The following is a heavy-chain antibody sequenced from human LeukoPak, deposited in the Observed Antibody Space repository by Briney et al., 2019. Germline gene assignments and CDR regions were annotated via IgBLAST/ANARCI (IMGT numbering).Heavy chain of an antibody. CDR3: TAEPPLGQWLVFYAFDI. Sequence: GGSLRLSCAASGFTFSSYEMNWVRQAPGKGLEWVGRIRSKTDGGTTDYAAPVKGRFTISRDDSKNRLYLQMNSLKTEDTGVYYCTAEPPLGQWLVFYAFDIWGQGTMVTVSS. V-gene: IGHV3-15*01. J-gene: IGHJ3*02. CDR1: GFTFSSYE. D-gene: IGHD6-19*01. CDR2: IRSKTDGGTT.